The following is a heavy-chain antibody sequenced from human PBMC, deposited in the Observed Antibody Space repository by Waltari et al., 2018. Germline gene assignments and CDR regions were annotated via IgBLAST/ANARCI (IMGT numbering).Heavy chain of an antibody. D-gene: IGHD3-22*01. Sequence: EEQLVESGGGLAQPGESLRLSCAASGFTFSRYWMDWVRQAPGRGLVWVLRSNSDGSRTTYADSVKGRFTISRDNAKNTLYVQMNRLRAEDTAVYYCARVATKTYSSPVPGRPYYYGMDVWGQGTTVTVSS. CDR1: GFTFSRYW. J-gene: IGHJ6*02. CDR2: SNSDGSRT. CDR3: ARVATKTYSSPVPGRPYYYGMDV. V-gene: IGHV3-74*01.